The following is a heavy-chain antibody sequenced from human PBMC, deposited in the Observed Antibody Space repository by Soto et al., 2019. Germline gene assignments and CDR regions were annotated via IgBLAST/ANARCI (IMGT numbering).Heavy chain of an antibody. CDR1: GYSFSSYW. CDR3: ARLEVVVVPAAKFDL. D-gene: IGHD2-2*01. CDR2: IYPGDSDI. V-gene: IGHV5-51*01. Sequence: PGESLKISCKGSGYSFSSYWIVWVRQMPGKGLEWMGIIYPGDSDIRYSPSFQGQVTISADKSISTAYLQWGSLKASDTAMYYCARLEVVVVPAAKFDLWGRGTLVTVPQ. J-gene: IGHJ2*01.